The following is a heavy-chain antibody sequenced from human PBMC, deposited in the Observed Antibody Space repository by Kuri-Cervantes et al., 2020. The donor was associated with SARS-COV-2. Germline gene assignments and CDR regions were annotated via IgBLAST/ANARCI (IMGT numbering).Heavy chain of an antibody. J-gene: IGHJ6*02. CDR3: ARDYQYYYGSGSYYLVYYYYGMDV. CDR2: INSDGSST. CDR1: GFNFSRTD. V-gene: IGHV3-74*01. Sequence: GESLKISCAASGFNFSRTDMHWVRQAPGKGLVWVSRINSDGSSTSYADSVKGRFTISRDNAKNTLYLQMNSLRAEDTAVYYCARDYQYYYGSGSYYLVYYYYGMDVWGQGTTVTVSS. D-gene: IGHD3-10*01.